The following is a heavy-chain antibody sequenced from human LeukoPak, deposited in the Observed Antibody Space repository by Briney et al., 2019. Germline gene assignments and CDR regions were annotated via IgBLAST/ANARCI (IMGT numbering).Heavy chain of an antibody. D-gene: IGHD1-26*01. CDR2: ILTSGTT. J-gene: IGHJ4*02. V-gene: IGHV4-4*09. CDR1: NGSISNYH. Sequence: SETLSLTCTVSNGSISNYHWSWVRQPPGKRLEWIGYILTSGTTNYNPSLKSRLTISVDTSKNQFTLKLSSVTAADTAVYYCARLRVSGSYLYYFDYWGQGTLVSVSS. CDR3: ARLRVSGSYLYYFDY.